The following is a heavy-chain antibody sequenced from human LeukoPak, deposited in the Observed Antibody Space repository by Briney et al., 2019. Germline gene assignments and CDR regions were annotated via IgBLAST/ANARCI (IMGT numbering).Heavy chain of an antibody. Sequence: GGSLRLSCAASGFTFSSYSMNWVRQAPGKGLEWVSSISSSSSYIYYADSVKGRFTISRDNAKNSLYLQMNSLRAEDTAVYYCAMERRSPDAFDIWGQGTMVIVSS. CDR1: GFTFSSYS. J-gene: IGHJ3*02. CDR3: AMERRSPDAFDI. D-gene: IGHD1-1*01. CDR2: ISSSSSYI. V-gene: IGHV3-21*01.